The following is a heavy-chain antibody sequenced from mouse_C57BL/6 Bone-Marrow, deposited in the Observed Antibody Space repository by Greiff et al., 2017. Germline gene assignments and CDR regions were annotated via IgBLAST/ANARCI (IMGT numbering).Heavy chain of an antibody. D-gene: IGHD2-3*01. V-gene: IGHV2-9-1*01. CDR1: GFSLTSYA. CDR2: IWTGGGK. CDR3: ARKGNGYYWFAY. J-gene: IGHJ3*01. Sequence: VQVVESGPGLVAPSQSLSITCTVSGFSLTSYAINWVRQPPGKGLEWLGGIWTGGGKNNNYALNSRLSISKDNAKSQVFLKMNSLQTDDTARYYCARKGNGYYWFAYGGQGTLVTVSA.